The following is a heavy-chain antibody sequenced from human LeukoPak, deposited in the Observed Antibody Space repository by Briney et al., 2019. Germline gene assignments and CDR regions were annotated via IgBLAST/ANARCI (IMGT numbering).Heavy chain of an antibody. Sequence: PSETLSLTCTVSGGSISSSSYYWGWIRQPPGKGLEWIGSIYYSGSTYYNPSLKSRVTISVDTSKNQFSLKLSSVTAADTAVYYCARDHSSSWFLWFDPWGQGTLVTVSS. J-gene: IGHJ5*02. CDR1: GGSISSSSYY. CDR2: IYYSGST. D-gene: IGHD6-13*01. V-gene: IGHV4-39*07. CDR3: ARDHSSSWFLWFDP.